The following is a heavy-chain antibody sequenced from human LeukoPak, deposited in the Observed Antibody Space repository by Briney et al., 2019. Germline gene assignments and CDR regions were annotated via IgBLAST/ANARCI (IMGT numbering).Heavy chain of an antibody. J-gene: IGHJ4*02. Sequence: SETLSLTCTVSGDSVSSGDYYWTWIRQPPGKGLEWNGYIHYSGSTYYNPSLKSRLTISIDTSKNQFSLNLTYVTVADTAVYYCASGPPLRGSLFWGQGTLVTVSS. CDR2: IHYSGST. V-gene: IGHV4-30-4*01. CDR3: ASGPPLRGSLF. CDR1: GDSVSSGDYY. D-gene: IGHD5-12*01.